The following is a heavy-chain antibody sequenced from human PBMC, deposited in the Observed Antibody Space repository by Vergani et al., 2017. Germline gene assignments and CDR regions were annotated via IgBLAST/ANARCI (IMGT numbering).Heavy chain of an antibody. Sequence: QVQLVQSGAEVKKPGSSVKVSCKASGGTFSSYAMHWVRQAPGKGLEWVAVISYDGSNKYYADSVKGRFTISRDNSKNTLYLQMNSLRAEDTAVYYCARDGVEVVVPAAIRNYYYYMDVWGKGTTVTVSS. CDR3: ARDGVEVVVPAAIRNYYYYMDV. J-gene: IGHJ6*03. V-gene: IGHV3-30-3*01. CDR1: GGTFSSYA. CDR2: ISYDGSNK. D-gene: IGHD2-2*02.